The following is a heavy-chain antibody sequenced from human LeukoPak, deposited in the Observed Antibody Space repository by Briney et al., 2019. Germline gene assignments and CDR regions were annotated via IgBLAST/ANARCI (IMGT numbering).Heavy chain of an antibody. Sequence: GGSLRLSCAASGFTFGSYSMNWVRQAPGKGLEWVSSISSSSSYIYYADSVKGRFTNSRDNAKNSLYLQMNSLRAEDTAVYYCARGIPNGEATRYWGQGTLVTVSS. J-gene: IGHJ4*02. V-gene: IGHV3-21*01. D-gene: IGHD5-12*01. CDR2: ISSSSSYI. CDR1: GFTFGSYS. CDR3: ARGIPNGEATRY.